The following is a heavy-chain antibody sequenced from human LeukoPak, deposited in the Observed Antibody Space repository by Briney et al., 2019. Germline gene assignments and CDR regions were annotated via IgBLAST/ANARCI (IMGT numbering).Heavy chain of an antibody. D-gene: IGHD5-24*01. V-gene: IGHV3-23*01. CDR1: GFIFSSYA. CDR3: AKDLEVNRHGAIDH. J-gene: IGHJ4*02. Sequence: GGSLRLSCAASGFIFSSYAMSWVRQAPGKGLDWVSIISVSGGSTFYADSVKGRFIISRDNSKNTLFLQMNSLRAEDTAVYYCAKDLEVNRHGAIDHWGQGTLVTVSS. CDR2: ISVSGGST.